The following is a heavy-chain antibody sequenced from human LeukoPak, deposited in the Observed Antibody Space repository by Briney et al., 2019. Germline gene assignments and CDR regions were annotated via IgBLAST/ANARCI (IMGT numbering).Heavy chain of an antibody. D-gene: IGHD3-22*01. CDR1: GFTVSSNY. J-gene: IGHJ4*02. CDR2: IYSGGST. CDR3: ARVRTYYYDSSGYLSGSYFDY. V-gene: IGHV3-53*01. Sequence: GGSLRLSCAASGFTVSSNYMSWVRQAPGKGLEWVSVIYSGGSTYYADSVKGRFTISRDNSKNTLYLQMNSPRAEDTAVYYCARVRTYYYDSSGYLSGSYFDYWGQGTLVTVSS.